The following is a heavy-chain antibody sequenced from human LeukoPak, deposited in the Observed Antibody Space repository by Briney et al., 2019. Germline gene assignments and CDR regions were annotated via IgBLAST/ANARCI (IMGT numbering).Heavy chain of an antibody. V-gene: IGHV1-69*01. CDR1: GGTFSSYA. D-gene: IGHD3-3*01. CDR3: ARLITIFGVVDSRHFDY. CDR2: IIPIFGTA. Sequence: SVKVSCKASGGTFSSYAISWVRQAPGQGLEWMGGIIPIFGTANYAQKFQGRVTITADESTSTAYMELSSLRSKDTAVYYCARLITIFGVVDSRHFDYWGQGTLVTVSS. J-gene: IGHJ4*02.